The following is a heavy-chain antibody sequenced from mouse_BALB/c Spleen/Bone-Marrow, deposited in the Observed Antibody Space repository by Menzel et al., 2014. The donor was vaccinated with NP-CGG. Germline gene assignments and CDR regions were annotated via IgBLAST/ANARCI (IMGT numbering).Heavy chain of an antibody. V-gene: IGHV1-14*01. CDR2: INPYYDVT. J-gene: IGHJ2*01. CDR3: ARGVDFDY. CDR1: GYTFINYV. Sequence: VQLQQSRPELVKPGASVRMSCKASGYTFINYVMHWVKQKPGQGLEWIGYINPYYDVTKYNEKFKGKATLTSDKSSSTAYMELSSLTSEDSAVYYCARGVDFDYWGQGTTLTVSS.